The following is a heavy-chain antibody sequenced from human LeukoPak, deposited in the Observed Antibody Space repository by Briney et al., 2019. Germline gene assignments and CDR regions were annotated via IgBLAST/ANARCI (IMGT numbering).Heavy chain of an antibody. Sequence: GGSLRLSCAASGFTFSSYSMNWVRQAPGKGLEWVSHISSGSSTTYYADSVKGRFTISRDNAKNSLYLQMNSLRAEDTAVYFCAKDPSTGDSSGWYFDLWGRGTLVTVSS. V-gene: IGHV3-48*04. CDR2: ISSGSSTT. CDR1: GFTFSSYS. D-gene: IGHD2-21*02. CDR3: AKDPSTGDSSGWYFDL. J-gene: IGHJ2*01.